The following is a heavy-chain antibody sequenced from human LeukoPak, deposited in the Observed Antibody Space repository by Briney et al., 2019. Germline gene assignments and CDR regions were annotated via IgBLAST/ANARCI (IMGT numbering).Heavy chain of an antibody. CDR1: GYTFTGYY. Sequence: GASAKVSCKASGYTFTGYYMHWVRQAPGQGLEWMGRINPNSGGTNYAQKFQGRVTMTRDTSISTAYMELSRLRSDDTAVYYCARWLGDYVWGSYFDYWGQGTLVTVSS. CDR2: INPNSGGT. D-gene: IGHD3-16*01. CDR3: ARWLGDYVWGSYFDY. V-gene: IGHV1-2*06. J-gene: IGHJ4*02.